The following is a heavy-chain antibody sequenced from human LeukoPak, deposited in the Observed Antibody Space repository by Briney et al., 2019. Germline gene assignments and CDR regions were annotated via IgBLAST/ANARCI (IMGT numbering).Heavy chain of an antibody. Sequence: GASVKVSFKASGYTFTGYYMHWVRQAPGQGLEWMGWINPNSGGTNYAQKFQGWVTMTRDTSISTAYMELSRLRSDDTAVYYCARDPGYCSGGSCYSGAFDIWGQGTMVTVSS. CDR3: ARDPGYCSGGSCYSGAFDI. CDR2: INPNSGGT. V-gene: IGHV1-2*04. CDR1: GYTFTGYY. J-gene: IGHJ3*02. D-gene: IGHD2-15*01.